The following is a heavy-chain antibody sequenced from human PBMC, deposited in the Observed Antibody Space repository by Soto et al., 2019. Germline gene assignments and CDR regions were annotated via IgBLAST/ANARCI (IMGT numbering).Heavy chain of an antibody. J-gene: IGHJ4*02. CDR2: ISSSSSTI. D-gene: IGHD3-22*01. V-gene: IGHV3-48*01. Sequence: PGGSLRLSCAASGFTFSSYSMNWVRQAPGKGLEWVSYISSSSSTIYYADSVKGRFTISRDNAKNSLYLQMNSLRAEDTAVYYCARDYYDSSGYSADFDYWGQGTLVTV. CDR1: GFTFSSYS. CDR3: ARDYYDSSGYSADFDY.